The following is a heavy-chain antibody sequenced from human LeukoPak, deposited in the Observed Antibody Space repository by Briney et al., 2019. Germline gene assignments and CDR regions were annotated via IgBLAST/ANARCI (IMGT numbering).Heavy chain of an antibody. J-gene: IGHJ4*02. CDR2: IDTSGST. V-gene: IGHV4-4*07. D-gene: IGHD1/OR15-1a*01. CDR1: GGSISSSY. CDR3: ARSIIGTRSKFDY. Sequence: SETLSLTCTVSGGSISSSYWSWIRQPAGKGLEWIGRIDTSGSTNDNPSLKSRVTMSVDTSKNQFALKLSSVTAADTAVYYCARSIIGTRSKFDYWGQGTLVTVSS.